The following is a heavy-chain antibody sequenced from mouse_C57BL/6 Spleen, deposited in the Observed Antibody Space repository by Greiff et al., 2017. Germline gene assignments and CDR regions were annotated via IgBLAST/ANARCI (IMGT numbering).Heavy chain of an antibody. CDR3: ARTGGYPAWFAY. CDR2: IYPGSGST. CDR1: GYTFTSYW. J-gene: IGHJ3*01. V-gene: IGHV1-55*01. Sequence: QVQLQQPGAELVKPGASVKMSCKASGYTFTSYWITWVKQRPGQGLEWIGDIYPGSGSTNYNEKFKSKATLTVDTSSSTAYMQLSSLTSEDSAVYYCARTGGYPAWFAYWGQGTLVTVSA. D-gene: IGHD2-14*01.